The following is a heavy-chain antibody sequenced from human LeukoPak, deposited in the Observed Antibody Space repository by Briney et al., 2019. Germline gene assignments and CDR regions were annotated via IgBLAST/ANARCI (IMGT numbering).Heavy chain of an antibody. CDR2: IYTSGGT. D-gene: IGHD3-10*01. J-gene: IGHJ5*02. CDR3: AGELLWFRELIP. Sequence: PSETLSLTCTVSGGPISSYYWSWIRQPAGKGLEWIGRIYTSGGTNYNPSLKSRVTMPVDTSKNQFSLKLSSVTAADTAVYYCAGELLWFRELIPWGQGTLVTVSS. CDR1: GGPISSYY. V-gene: IGHV4-4*07.